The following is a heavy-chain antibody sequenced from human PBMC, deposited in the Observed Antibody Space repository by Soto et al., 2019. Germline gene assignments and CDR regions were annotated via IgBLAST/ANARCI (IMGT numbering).Heavy chain of an antibody. D-gene: IGHD2-2*01. CDR3: VKGRYQLLLDYFDY. V-gene: IGHV3-64D*08. Sequence: GGSLKLSCSATGFTFISYAMHWVHQAPGKGLEYVSAISSNGGSTYYADSVKGRFTISRDNSKNTLYLQMSSLRAEDTAVYYCVKGRYQLLLDYFDYWGQGT. CDR1: GFTFISYA. CDR2: ISSNGGST. J-gene: IGHJ4*02.